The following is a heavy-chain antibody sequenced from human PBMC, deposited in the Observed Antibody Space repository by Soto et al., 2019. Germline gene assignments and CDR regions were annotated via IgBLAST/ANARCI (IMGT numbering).Heavy chain of an antibody. V-gene: IGHV5-51*01. CDR1: GYSFTSYW. CDR3: ASGRYCSSTSCYRDYYYYGMDV. CDR2: IYPGDSDT. J-gene: IGHJ6*02. D-gene: IGHD2-2*01. Sequence: GESLKISCKGSGYSFTSYWIGWVRQMPGKGLEWMGIIYPGDSDTRYSPSFQGQVTISADKSISTAYLQWSSLKASDTAMYYCASGRYCSSTSCYRDYYYYGMDVWGQGTTVTSP.